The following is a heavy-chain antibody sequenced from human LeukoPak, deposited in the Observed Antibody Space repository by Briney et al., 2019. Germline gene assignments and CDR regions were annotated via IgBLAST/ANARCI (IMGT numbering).Heavy chain of an antibody. J-gene: IGHJ4*01. CDR1: GYTFSSYD. V-gene: IGHV1-8*01. CDR3: TRGLRREQQLLRAFDD. D-gene: IGHD6-13*01. Sequence: SVKVSCKASGYTFSSYDINWGRQATGQGLGWMGCKNPNSGNTGYAKTVQGRDSMSSNTSITTTYMELSRLRSEDTAVYYCTRGLRREQQLLRAFDDWGQGTLVTVSS. CDR2: KNPNSGNT.